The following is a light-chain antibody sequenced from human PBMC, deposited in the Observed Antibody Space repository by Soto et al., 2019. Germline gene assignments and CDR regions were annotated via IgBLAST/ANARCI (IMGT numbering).Light chain of an antibody. V-gene: IGKV3-15*01. J-gene: IGKJ2*01. CDR1: QSISTE. CDR2: SAS. Sequence: EIVMTQSPATLSVSPGERATLSCSASQSISTELAGYQQKPGQPPRLLSYSASTRATGVPARFTGSGSGSEFTLTIIGLQSEDFAGYYCPQRHNWPLTFGQGNRLQI. CDR3: PQRHNWPLT.